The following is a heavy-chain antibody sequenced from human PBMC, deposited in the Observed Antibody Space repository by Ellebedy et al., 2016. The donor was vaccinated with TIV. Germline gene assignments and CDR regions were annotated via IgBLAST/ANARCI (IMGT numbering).Heavy chain of an antibody. J-gene: IGHJ4*02. CDR2: IWYDGSNK. Sequence: GGSLRLSXEASGFTFRTYGMPWIRQAPGKGLEWVAVIWYDGSNKKYADSVKGRFTISRDNSNNTPYLQMNSLRVEDTAVYYCARDTYNFDSSGYYFDYWGQGTLVTVSS. CDR1: GFTFRTYG. D-gene: IGHD3-22*01. V-gene: IGHV3-33*01. CDR3: ARDTYNFDSSGYYFDY.